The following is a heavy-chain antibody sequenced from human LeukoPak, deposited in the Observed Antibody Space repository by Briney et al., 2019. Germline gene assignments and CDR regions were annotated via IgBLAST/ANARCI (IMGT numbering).Heavy chain of an antibody. D-gene: IGHD6-19*01. J-gene: IGHJ4*02. CDR1: GFTFSTYS. CDR2: ITSPVGRM. Sequence: LGGSLRLSCAASGFTFSTYSMNWVRQAPGKGLEWVSSITSPVGRMYYADSLKGRITISRDNARSTLYLQMNSLRAEDTAVYYCATDGRSSGWYGFDYWGQGILVTVSS. CDR3: ATDGRSSGWYGFDY. V-gene: IGHV3-21*01.